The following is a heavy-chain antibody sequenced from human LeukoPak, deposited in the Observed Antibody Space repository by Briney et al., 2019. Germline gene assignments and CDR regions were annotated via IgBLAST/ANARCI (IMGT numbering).Heavy chain of an antibody. CDR2: IWSDGTNQ. V-gene: IGHV3-33*01. J-gene: IGHJ4*02. Sequence: GGSLRLSCAAAGFTFNHYGMHWVRQAPGKGLEWVAVIWSDGTNQYYADSVKGRFTISRDDSGNTAYLQMNSLRPEDTGVYYCARDAQRGFDYSNSLEYWGQGTPVTVST. CDR1: GFTFNHYG. CDR3: ARDAQRGFDYSNSLEY. D-gene: IGHD4-11*01.